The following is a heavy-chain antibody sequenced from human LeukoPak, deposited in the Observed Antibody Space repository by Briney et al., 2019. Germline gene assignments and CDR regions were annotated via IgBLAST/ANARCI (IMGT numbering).Heavy chain of an antibody. CDR2: IRYDGSDK. CDR3: AKDRDKGNYYFDY. J-gene: IGHJ4*02. Sequence: GGSLTLSCAASGFTFSSYGMHWVRQAPGKGLEWVAFIRYDGSDKDYVDSVKGRFTISRDNSKNTLYLQMNSLRAEDTAVYYCAKDRDKGNYYFDYWGQGTLVTVSS. D-gene: IGHD1-7*01. V-gene: IGHV3-30*02. CDR1: GFTFSSYG.